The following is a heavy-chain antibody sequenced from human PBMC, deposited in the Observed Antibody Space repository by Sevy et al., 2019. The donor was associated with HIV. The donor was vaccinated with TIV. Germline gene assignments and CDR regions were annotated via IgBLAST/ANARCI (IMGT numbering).Heavy chain of an antibody. D-gene: IGHD1-26*01. CDR1: GFTFSSFA. Sequence: GGSLRLSCAASGFTFSSFAMSWVRHIPGKGLEWVSSCNGRGGSAYYADSVKGRFTLSRDNSNNSVFLQMNRLRDEDTAVYYCARPTPRIAPSSAAFFDYWGQGTLVTVSS. J-gene: IGHJ4*02. CDR3: ARPTPRIAPSSAAFFDY. CDR2: CNGRGGSA. V-gene: IGHV3-23*01.